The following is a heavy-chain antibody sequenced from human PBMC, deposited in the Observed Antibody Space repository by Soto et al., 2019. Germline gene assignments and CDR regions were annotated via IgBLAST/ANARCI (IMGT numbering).Heavy chain of an antibody. CDR2: IYYSGSS. J-gene: IGHJ6*02. CDR3: ARANAGDYYYYGMDV. D-gene: IGHD4-17*01. Sequence: SETLSLTCTVSGGSVSRGSYFWSWIRQPPGKGLEWIGYIYYSGSSKYNPSLKSRVTISVDTSKNQFSLKLSSVTAADTAVYCCARANAGDYYYYGMDVWGQGTMVTVSS. V-gene: IGHV4-61*01. CDR1: GGSVSRGSYF.